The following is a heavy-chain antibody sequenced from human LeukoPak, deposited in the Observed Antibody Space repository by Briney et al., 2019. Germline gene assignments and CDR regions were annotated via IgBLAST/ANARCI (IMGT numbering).Heavy chain of an antibody. J-gene: IGHJ6*04. CDR2: IFHSGST. CDR3: ARASGSYGSGSYYDYGMDV. V-gene: IGHV4-38-2*01. CDR1: GYSISSGYY. D-gene: IGHD3-10*01. Sequence: SETVSLTCAVCGYSISSGYYWGWIRQPPGKGLEWIGSIFHSGSTYYNPSLKSRLNMSVDTPKNQISLKLSSVTAADTAVYYCARASGSYGSGSYYDYGMDVWGKGTTVTVSS.